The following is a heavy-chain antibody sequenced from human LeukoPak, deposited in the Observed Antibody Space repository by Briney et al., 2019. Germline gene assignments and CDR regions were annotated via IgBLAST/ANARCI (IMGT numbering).Heavy chain of an antibody. V-gene: IGHV3-30*04. CDR1: GFTFSSYA. CDR2: ISYDGSNK. D-gene: IGHD6-13*01. CDR3: ARARGVRAAALDV. J-gene: IGHJ6*04. Sequence: GGSLRLSCAASGFTFSSYAMHWVRQAPGKGLEWVAVISYDGSNKYYADSVKGRFTISRDNSKNTLYPQMNSLRAEDTAVYYCARARGVRAAALDVWGKGTTVTVSS.